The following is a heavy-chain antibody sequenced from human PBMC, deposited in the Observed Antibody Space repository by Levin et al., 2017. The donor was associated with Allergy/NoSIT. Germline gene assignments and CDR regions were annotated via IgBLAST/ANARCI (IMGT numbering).Heavy chain of an antibody. CDR3: ARASSLGGTTFDY. D-gene: IGHD3-16*01. V-gene: IGHV3-30-3*01. Sequence: PGGSLRLSCAASGFTFSTYTLHWVRQAPGKGLEWLAVIPYDGNNKYYADSVKGRFTISRDNSKNTLYLQMNSLRPEDTAVYYCARASSLGGTTFDYWGQGTLVTVSS. CDR2: IPYDGNNK. J-gene: IGHJ4*02. CDR1: GFTFSTYT.